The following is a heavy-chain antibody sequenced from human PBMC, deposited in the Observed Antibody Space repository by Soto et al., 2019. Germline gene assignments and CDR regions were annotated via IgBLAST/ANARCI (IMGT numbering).Heavy chain of an antibody. Sequence: GASVKVSCKTSVGTFSSYIISWVRQAPGQGLEWMGGIIPIFGAATYAQKFQDRVTITADESTTTAYLELSSLRSEDTAVYFCARAYASNKYWFDPWGQGTQVTVSS. D-gene: IGHD2-2*01. J-gene: IGHJ5*02. CDR3: ARAYASNKYWFDP. CDR2: IIPIFGAA. CDR1: VGTFSSYI. V-gene: IGHV1-69*13.